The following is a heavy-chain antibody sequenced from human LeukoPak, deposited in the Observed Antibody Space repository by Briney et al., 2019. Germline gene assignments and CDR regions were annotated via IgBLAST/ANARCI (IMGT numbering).Heavy chain of an antibody. CDR3: AKDSDYYGSGSRTFDY. CDR2: ISGSGGST. J-gene: IGHJ4*02. CDR1: GFTFSSYA. D-gene: IGHD3-10*01. Sequence: GGSLRLSCAASGFTFSSYAMSRVRQAPGKGLEWVSAISGSGGSTYYADSVKGRFTISRDNSKNTLYLQMNSLRAEDTAVYYCAKDSDYYGSGSRTFDYWGQGTLVTVSS. V-gene: IGHV3-23*01.